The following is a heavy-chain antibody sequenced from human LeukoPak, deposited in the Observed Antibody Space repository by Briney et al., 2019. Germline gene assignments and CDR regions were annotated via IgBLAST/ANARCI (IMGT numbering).Heavy chain of an antibody. J-gene: IGHJ3*02. D-gene: IGHD5-18*01. CDR1: GYTFISHW. V-gene: IGHV5-51*01. Sequence: GESLKISCKASGYTFISHWIHWVRQVPGKGLEWVGIIYPADSDARYSPSFQGQVTISADKSISTVYLQWNSLKASDTAMYYCARQRGYSYRDGFDIWGQGTMVTVSS. CDR3: ARQRGYSYRDGFDI. CDR2: IYPADSDA.